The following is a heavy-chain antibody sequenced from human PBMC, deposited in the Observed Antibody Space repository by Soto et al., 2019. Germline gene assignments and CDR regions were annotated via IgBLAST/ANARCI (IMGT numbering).Heavy chain of an antibody. V-gene: IGHV3-23*01. CDR1: GFTFSDYY. J-gene: IGHJ4*02. CDR2: ISGSGGST. D-gene: IGHD3-22*01. Sequence: SGGSLRLSCAASGFTFSDYYMSWIRQAPGKGLEWVSAISGSGGSTYYADPVKGRFTISRDNSKNTLYLQMNSLRAEDTAVYYCAKDKYRGGYYPPYYFDYWGQGTLVTVSS. CDR3: AKDKYRGGYYPPYYFDY.